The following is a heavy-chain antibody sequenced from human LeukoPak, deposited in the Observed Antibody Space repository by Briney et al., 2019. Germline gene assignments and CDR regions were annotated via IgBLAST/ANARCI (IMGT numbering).Heavy chain of an antibody. J-gene: IGHJ5*02. V-gene: IGHV1-8*01. CDR3: ARGLSFRYCRGGSCYSRPSWFDP. CDR2: MNPNSGNT. Sequence: ASVKVSCKASGYTFTSYDINWVRQATGQGLEWMGWMNPNSGNTGYAQKFQGRVTMTRNTSISTAYMELSSLRSEDTAVYYCARGLSFRYCRGGSCYSRPSWFDPWGQGTLVTVSS. CDR1: GYTFTSYD. D-gene: IGHD2-15*01.